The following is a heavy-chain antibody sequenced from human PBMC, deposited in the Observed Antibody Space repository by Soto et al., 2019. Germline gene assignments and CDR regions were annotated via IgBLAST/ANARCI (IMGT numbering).Heavy chain of an antibody. CDR3: ARGGLVGHYDFWSSLRGAPAYYYYGMDV. CDR1: GYTFTSYG. Sequence: PGASVKVSCKASGYTFTSYGISWVRQAPGQGLEWMGWISAYNGNTNYAQKLQGRVTMTTDTSTSTAYMELRSLRSDDTAVYYCARGGLVGHYDFWSSLRGAPAYYYYGMDVWGQGTTVTVSS. CDR2: ISAYNGNT. V-gene: IGHV1-18*01. J-gene: IGHJ6*02. D-gene: IGHD3-3*01.